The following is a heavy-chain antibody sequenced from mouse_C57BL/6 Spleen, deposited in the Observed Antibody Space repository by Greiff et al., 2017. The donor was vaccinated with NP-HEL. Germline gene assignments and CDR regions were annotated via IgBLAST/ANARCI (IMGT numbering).Heavy chain of an antibody. V-gene: IGHV5-15*01. D-gene: IGHD4-1*01. CDR2: ISNLAYSI. CDR3: ARVGLGHWYFDV. Sequence: EVKLMESGGGLVQPGGSLKLSCAASGFTFSDYGMAWVRQAPRKGPEWVAFISNLAYSIYYADTVTGRFTISRENAKNTLDLEMSSLRSEDTAMYYCARVGLGHWYFDVWGTGTTVTVSS. J-gene: IGHJ1*03. CDR1: GFTFSDYG.